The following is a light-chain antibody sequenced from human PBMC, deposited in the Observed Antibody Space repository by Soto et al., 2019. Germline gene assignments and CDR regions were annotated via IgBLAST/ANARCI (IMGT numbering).Light chain of an antibody. V-gene: IGLV3-21*02. CDR1: NIGIYS. CDR2: DGS. CDR3: QVWDNNGGHHDV. Sequence: SYELTQPPSVSVAPGQTARITCGGNNIGIYSVHWYQQRPGQAPVLVVYDGSDRPSGIPERFSGSNSGNTATLTIGRVEAADEADYYCQVWDNNGGHHDVFGAGTKVTVL. J-gene: IGLJ1*01.